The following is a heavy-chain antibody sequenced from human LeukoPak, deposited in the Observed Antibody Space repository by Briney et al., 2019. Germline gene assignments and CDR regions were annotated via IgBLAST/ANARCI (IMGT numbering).Heavy chain of an antibody. V-gene: IGHV3-23*01. CDR2: IRGSGGST. CDR1: GFTFSSYA. D-gene: IGHD1-26*01. J-gene: IGHJ1*01. CDR3: AKDRTYGGSYYGDFQH. Sequence: PGGSLRLSCAASGFTFSSYAMSWVRQAPGKGLEWVSAIRGSGGSTYYADSVKGRFTISRDNSKNTLYLQMNSLRAEDTAVYYCAKDRTYGGSYYGDFQHWGQGTLVTVSS.